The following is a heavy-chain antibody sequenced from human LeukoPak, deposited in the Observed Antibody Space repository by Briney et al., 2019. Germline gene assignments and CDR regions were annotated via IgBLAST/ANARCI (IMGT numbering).Heavy chain of an antibody. V-gene: IGHV3-23*01. CDR2: ISGSGGST. Sequence: GGSLRLSCAASGFTFSSYAMSWVRQAPGKGLEWVSAISGSGGSTYYADSVKGRFTISRDNSKNTLYLQMNSLGAEDTAVYYCAKGGCSSTSCYLFFDYWGQGTLVTVSS. CDR1: GFTFSSYA. CDR3: AKGGCSSTSCYLFFDY. J-gene: IGHJ4*02. D-gene: IGHD2-2*01.